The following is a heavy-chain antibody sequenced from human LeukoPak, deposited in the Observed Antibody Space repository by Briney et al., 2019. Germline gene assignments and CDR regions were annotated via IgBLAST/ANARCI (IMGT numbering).Heavy chain of an antibody. CDR1: GYSFTSYW. CDR2: IYPGDSET. D-gene: IGHD2-2*01. CDR3: ARTGYCSSASCYGVSWFDP. J-gene: IGHJ5*02. Sequence: GESLKISCKGSGYSFTSYWIGWVRQMPGKGLEWMGIIYPGDSETRYSPSFQGQVTISADKSISTAYLQWSSLKASDTAMYYCARTGYCSSASCYGVSWFDPWGQGTRVTVSS. V-gene: IGHV5-51*01.